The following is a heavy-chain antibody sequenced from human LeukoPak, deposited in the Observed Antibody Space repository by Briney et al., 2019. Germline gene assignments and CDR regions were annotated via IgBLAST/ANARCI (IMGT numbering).Heavy chain of an antibody. CDR2: ISSNGGST. J-gene: IGHJ4*02. V-gene: IGHV3-64*01. Sequence: GGSLRLSCAASGFTFSTYAMHWVRQAPGKGLEYVSAISSNGGSTYYANSVKGRFTISRDNAKNSLYLQMNSLRAEDTAVYYCARDGREDNRIDYWGQGTLVTVSS. CDR3: ARDGREDNRIDY. D-gene: IGHD1-14*01. CDR1: GFTFSTYA.